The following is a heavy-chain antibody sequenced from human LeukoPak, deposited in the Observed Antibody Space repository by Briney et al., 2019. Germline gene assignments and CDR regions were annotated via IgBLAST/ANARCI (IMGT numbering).Heavy chain of an antibody. V-gene: IGHV4-39*01. CDR1: GGSISSYY. D-gene: IGHD3-10*01. CDR3: ARSGGKYNWFDP. J-gene: IGHJ5*02. Sequence: SETLSLTCTVSGGSISSYYWGWIRQPPGKGLEWIGSIYYSGSTYYNPSLKSRVTISVDTSKNQFSLKLSSVTAADTAVYYCARSGGKYNWFDPWGQGTLVTVSS. CDR2: IYYSGST.